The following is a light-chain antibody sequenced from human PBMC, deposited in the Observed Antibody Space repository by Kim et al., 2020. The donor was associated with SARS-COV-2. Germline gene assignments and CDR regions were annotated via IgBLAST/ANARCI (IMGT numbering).Light chain of an antibody. CDR1: KLGDKY. J-gene: IGLJ2*01. CDR2: QDN. V-gene: IGLV3-1*01. CDR3: QAWDSSTAV. Sequence: SYELTQPPSVSVSPGQIASITCSGDKLGDKYACWYQQKPGQSPVLVIYQDNKRPSGIPERFSGSNSGNTATLTISGTQAMDEADYYCQAWDSSTAVFGGGTKLTVL.